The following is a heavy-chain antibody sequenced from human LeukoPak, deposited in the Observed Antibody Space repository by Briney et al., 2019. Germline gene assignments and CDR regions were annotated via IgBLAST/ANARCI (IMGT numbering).Heavy chain of an antibody. CDR3: AKQYRYYYYYGMDV. J-gene: IGHJ6*02. Sequence: PGGSLRLSCAASGFTFSSYAMSWVRQAPGKGLEWVSAISGSGGSTYYADSVKGRFTISRDNPKNTLYLQMNSLRAEDTAVYYCAKQYRYYYYYGMDVWGQGTTVTVSS. CDR2: ISGSGGST. CDR1: GFTFSSYA. V-gene: IGHV3-23*01. D-gene: IGHD2/OR15-2a*01.